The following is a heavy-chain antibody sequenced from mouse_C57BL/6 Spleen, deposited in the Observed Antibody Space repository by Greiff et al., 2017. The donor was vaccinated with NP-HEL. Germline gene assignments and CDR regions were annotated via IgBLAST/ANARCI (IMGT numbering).Heavy chain of an antibody. CDR2: FHPYNDDT. J-gene: IGHJ3*01. Sequence: VKLVESGAELVKPGASVKMSCKASGYTFTTYPIEWMKQNHGKSLEWIGNFHPYNDDTKYNEKFKGKATLTVEKSSSTVYLELSRLTSDDSAVYYCAREYDYDGAWFAYWGQGTLVTVSA. D-gene: IGHD2-4*01. V-gene: IGHV1-47*01. CDR3: AREYDYDGAWFAY. CDR1: GYTFTTYP.